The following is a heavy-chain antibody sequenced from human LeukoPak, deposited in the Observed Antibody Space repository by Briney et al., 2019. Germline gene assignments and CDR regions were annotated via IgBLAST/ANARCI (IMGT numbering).Heavy chain of an antibody. CDR2: IKSKTDGGTS. J-gene: IGHJ3*02. CDR1: GLTLTNAW. CDR3: ATDPGEWEPI. V-gene: IGHV3-15*01. D-gene: IGHD1-26*01. Sequence: GGSLRHSRATSGLTLTNAWMSGLRQAPGRGLPWVGRIKSKTDGGTSDYAAPVQGRFTISRDDSKNTLYLQMNSLKIEDTAVYYCATDPGEWEPIWGQGTMVTVSS.